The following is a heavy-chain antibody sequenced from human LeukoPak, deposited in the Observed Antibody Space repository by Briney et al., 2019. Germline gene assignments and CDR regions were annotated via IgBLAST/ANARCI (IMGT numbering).Heavy chain of an antibody. CDR1: GYTFTSYG. CDR2: IGAYNGNT. J-gene: IGHJ5*02. D-gene: IGHD3-10*01. Sequence: ASVKVSCKASGYTFTSYGISWVRQAPGQGLEWMGWIGAYNGNTNYAQKLQGRVTMTTDTSTSTAYMELRSLRSDDTAVYYCARISWRFGELPNWFDPWGQGTLVTVSS. V-gene: IGHV1-18*01. CDR3: ARISWRFGELPNWFDP.